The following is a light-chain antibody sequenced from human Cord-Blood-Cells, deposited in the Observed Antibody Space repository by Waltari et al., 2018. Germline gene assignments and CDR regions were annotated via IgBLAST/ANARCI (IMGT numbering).Light chain of an antibody. V-gene: IGKV1-9*01. CDR2: AAS. J-gene: IGKJ4*02. CDR1: QGISSY. CDR3: QQLNSYPRT. Sequence: IQLTQSPSSLSASVGDRVTITCRASQGISSYLAWYQQKPGKAPELLIYAASTLQSGVPSRFSGSGSGTEFNLTISSLQPEDFATYYCQQLNSYPRTFGGGTKVEIK.